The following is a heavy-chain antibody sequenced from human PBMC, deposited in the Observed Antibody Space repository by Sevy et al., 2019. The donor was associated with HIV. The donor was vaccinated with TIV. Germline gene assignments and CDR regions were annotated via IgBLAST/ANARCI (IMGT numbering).Heavy chain of an antibody. CDR3: SREGSEGSVAQPDALDI. Sequence: GGSLRLSCTASGFTFGEYAMSWFRQAPGKGLEWVGFIRSKTYGGTTEYAGSVKGRFTISRDDSKSIAYLQMNSLKTEDKAMYYCSREGSEGSVAQPDALDIWGQGTMVTVSS. J-gene: IGHJ3*02. CDR2: IRSKTYGGTT. CDR1: GFTFGEYA. V-gene: IGHV3-49*03. D-gene: IGHD6-19*01.